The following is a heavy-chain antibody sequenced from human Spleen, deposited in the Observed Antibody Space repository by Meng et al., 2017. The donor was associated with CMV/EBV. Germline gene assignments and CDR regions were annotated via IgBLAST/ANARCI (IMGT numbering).Heavy chain of an antibody. D-gene: IGHD2-2*01. Sequence: TLNSYAIRLVRQAPRKGPEWMGWISTYNGNTVCAHKFQGRVTMTTDTSTSTAYMELRDLGSVDTAVYYCARGGYCSSSSCLPPDHWGQGTLVTVSS. CDR2: ISTYNGNT. CDR3: ARGGYCSSSSCLPPDH. J-gene: IGHJ4*02. CDR1: TLNSYA. V-gene: IGHV1-18*01.